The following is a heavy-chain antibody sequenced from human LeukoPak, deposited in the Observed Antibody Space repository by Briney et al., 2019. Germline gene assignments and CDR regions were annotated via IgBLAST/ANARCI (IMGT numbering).Heavy chain of an antibody. D-gene: IGHD3-9*01. CDR3: AKARGILTGYPPSS. J-gene: IGHJ5*02. Sequence: PGGSLRLSCAASGFTFSSYAMSWVRQAPGKGLEWVSAISGSGGSTYYADSVKGRCTISRDNSKNTLYLQMNSRRAEDTAVYYCAKARGILTGYPPSSWGQGTLVTVSS. CDR2: ISGSGGST. V-gene: IGHV3-23*01. CDR1: GFTFSSYA.